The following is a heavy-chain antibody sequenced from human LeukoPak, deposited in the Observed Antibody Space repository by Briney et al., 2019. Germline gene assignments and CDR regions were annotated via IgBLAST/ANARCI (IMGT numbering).Heavy chain of an antibody. D-gene: IGHD4-23*01. CDR2: IYYSGST. J-gene: IGHJ6*02. Sequence: SETLSLTCIVSGGSISSISSNNYHWGWIRQPPGKGLERIGSIYYSGSTYYNPSLKSRVTISVDTSKNQFSLKLSSVTAADTALYYCAREMGVVTAHGIDVWGQGTTVTVSS. CDR1: GGSISSISSNNYH. CDR3: AREMGVVTAHGIDV. V-gene: IGHV4-39*02.